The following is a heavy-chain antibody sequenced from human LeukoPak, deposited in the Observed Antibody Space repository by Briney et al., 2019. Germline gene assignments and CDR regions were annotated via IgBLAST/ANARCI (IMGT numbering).Heavy chain of an antibody. V-gene: IGHV3-33*01. J-gene: IGHJ4*02. CDR3: AREMGLNIVATFGY. CDR1: GFTFSNYG. CDR2: IWYDGSNK. D-gene: IGHD5-12*01. Sequence: GGSLRLSCAASGFTFSNYGMHWVRQAPGKGLEWVALIWYDGSNKYYADSVQGRFIISRDNSKNTLYLQMNSLRAEDTAVYYCAREMGLNIVATFGYWGQGTLVTVSS.